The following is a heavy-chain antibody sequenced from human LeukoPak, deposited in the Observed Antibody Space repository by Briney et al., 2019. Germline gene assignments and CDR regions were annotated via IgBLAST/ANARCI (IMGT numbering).Heavy chain of an antibody. V-gene: IGHV4-39*07. Sequence: SETLSLTCTVSGGSISSSSYYWGWIRQPPGKGLEWIGSIYYSGSTNYNPSLKSRVTISVDTSKNQFSLKLSSVTAADTAVYYCARGGNQWLVSARRYYYYGMDVWGQGTTVTVSS. CDR2: IYYSGST. J-gene: IGHJ6*02. CDR3: ARGGNQWLVSARRYYYYGMDV. CDR1: GGSISSSSYY. D-gene: IGHD6-19*01.